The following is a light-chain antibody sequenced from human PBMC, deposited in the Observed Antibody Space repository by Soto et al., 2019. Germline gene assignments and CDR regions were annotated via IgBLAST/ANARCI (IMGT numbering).Light chain of an antibody. CDR2: DAS. J-gene: IGKJ1*01. CDR3: QQYHSYWT. Sequence: DIQMTQSPSTLSASVGDRVTINCRASQSISSWLAWYQQKPGKAPKLLIYDASSLESGVPQRFSGSGSGTEFTLTISSLQTDDFSTYYCQQYHSYWTFGQGTKVDIK. V-gene: IGKV1-5*01. CDR1: QSISSW.